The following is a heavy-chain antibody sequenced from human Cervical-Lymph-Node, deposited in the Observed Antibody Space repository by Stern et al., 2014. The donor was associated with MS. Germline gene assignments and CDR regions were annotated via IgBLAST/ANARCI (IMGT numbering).Heavy chain of an antibody. CDR1: GGSLRSYY. J-gene: IGHJ4*02. D-gene: IGHD2-15*01. Sequence: VQLVESGPGLVKPSETLSLTCTVSGGSLRSYYWNWIRQAPGKGLEWLGVIYHTGSVNYNPSLSSRVAMSVDTSKNHFSLTVSSVTAADTAVYYCAREGEYCSGSRCYPFLDYWGQGTLVTVSS. CDR2: IYHTGSV. V-gene: IGHV4-59*01. CDR3: AREGEYCSGSRCYPFLDY.